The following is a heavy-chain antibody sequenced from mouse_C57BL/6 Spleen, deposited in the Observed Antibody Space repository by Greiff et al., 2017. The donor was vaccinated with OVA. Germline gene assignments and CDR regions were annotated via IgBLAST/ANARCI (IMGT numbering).Heavy chain of an antibody. CDR3: ARSTMVTTIDY. D-gene: IGHD2-2*01. J-gene: IGHJ2*01. Sequence: VKLQQSGAELVKPGASVKLSCKASGYTFTSYWMHWVKQRPGQGLEWIGMIHPNSGSTNYNEKFKSKATLTVDKSSSTAYMQLSSLTSEDSAVYYCARSTMVTTIDYWGQGTTLTVSS. CDR1: GYTFTSYW. CDR2: IHPNSGST. V-gene: IGHV1-64*01.